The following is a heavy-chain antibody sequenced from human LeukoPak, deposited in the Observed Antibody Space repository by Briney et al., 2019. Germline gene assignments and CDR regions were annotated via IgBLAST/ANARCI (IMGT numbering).Heavy chain of an antibody. D-gene: IGHD2-15*01. Sequence: SQTLSLTCTVSGGSISSTSSYWGWIRQPPGKGLEWIATIYYSGSTYYNASLKSRITIAVDTSKSQFSLKMSSMTAADTAVYYCARAGWYTLDNWGQGTLVTVSS. J-gene: IGHJ4*02. V-gene: IGHV4-39*07. CDR1: GGSISSTSSY. CDR2: IYYSGST. CDR3: ARAGWYTLDN.